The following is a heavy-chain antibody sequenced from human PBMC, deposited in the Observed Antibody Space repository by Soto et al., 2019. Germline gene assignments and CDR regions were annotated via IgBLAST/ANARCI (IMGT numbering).Heavy chain of an antibody. Sequence: SETLSLTCAVYGGSFSGYYWTWIRHPPGKGLEWTGEINHSGSTNYNPSLKSRVTISVDTSKNQFSLKLSSVTAADTAVYYCVRLPPRVRPRYSGYDGGAYWGQGTLVTVSS. V-gene: IGHV4-34*01. CDR1: GGSFSGYY. J-gene: IGHJ4*02. CDR2: INHSGST. CDR3: VRLPPRVRPRYSGYDGGAY. D-gene: IGHD5-12*01.